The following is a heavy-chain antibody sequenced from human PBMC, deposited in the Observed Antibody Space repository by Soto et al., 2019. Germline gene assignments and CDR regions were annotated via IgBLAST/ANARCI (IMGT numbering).Heavy chain of an antibody. Sequence: EVQLLESGGGLVQPGGSLRLSCAASGFTFSSYAMSWVRQAPGKGLEWVSAISGSGGSTYYADSVKGRFTISRDNSKNKLYLQMNSLRAEDTAVYYCAKQYSGSDSVDYWGQGTLVTVSS. CDR1: GFTFSSYA. CDR3: AKQYSGSDSVDY. CDR2: ISGSGGST. J-gene: IGHJ4*02. V-gene: IGHV3-23*01. D-gene: IGHD5-12*01.